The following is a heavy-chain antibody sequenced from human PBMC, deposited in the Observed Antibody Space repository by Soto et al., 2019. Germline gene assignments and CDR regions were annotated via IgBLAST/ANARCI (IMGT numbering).Heavy chain of an antibody. J-gene: IGHJ4*02. CDR2: ISAYNGNT. D-gene: IGHD1-26*01. CDR1: GYTFTSYG. V-gene: IGHV1-18*01. CDR3: ARDRGSYALDY. Sequence: QVQLVQSGTEVKKPGASVKVSCKASGYTFTSYGISWVRQAPGQGLEWMGWISAYNGNTNYAQKLQGRVTMTTDTSTNTAYMELRRLRSDDTAVYYCARDRGSYALDYWGQGTLVTVSS.